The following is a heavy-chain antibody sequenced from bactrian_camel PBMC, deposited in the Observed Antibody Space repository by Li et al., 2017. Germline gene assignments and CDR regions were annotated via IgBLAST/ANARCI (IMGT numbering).Heavy chain of an antibody. V-gene: IGHV3-2*01. D-gene: IGHD6*01. CDR2: VYSPSGLK. CDR3: AADARQYAGSWRSLVADSFDY. CDR1: GLATLAIC. J-gene: IGHJ4*01. Sequence: HVQLVESGGGSVQAGGSLRLSCAASGLATLAICMAWFRQPPGQEREGVASVYSPSGLKTYAASVKGRFTISRDSATNTLTLQMNSLKPEDTAMYYCAADARQYAGSWRSLVADSFDYWGQGTQVTVS.